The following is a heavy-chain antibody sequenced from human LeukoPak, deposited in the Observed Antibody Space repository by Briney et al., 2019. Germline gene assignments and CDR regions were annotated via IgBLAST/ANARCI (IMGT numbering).Heavy chain of an antibody. CDR3: ARDIYCSGGSCTPAFDP. J-gene: IGHJ5*02. Sequence: PGGSLRLSCAASGFTFSSYSMNWVRQAPGKGLEWVSSISSSSSYIYYADSAKGRFTISRDNAKNSLYLQMNSLRAEDTAVYYCARDIYCSGGSCTPAFDPWGQGTLVTVSS. V-gene: IGHV3-21*01. CDR2: ISSSSSYI. CDR1: GFTFSSYS. D-gene: IGHD2-15*01.